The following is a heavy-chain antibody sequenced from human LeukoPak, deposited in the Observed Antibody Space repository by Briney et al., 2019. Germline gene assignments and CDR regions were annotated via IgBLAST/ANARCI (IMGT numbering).Heavy chain of an antibody. Sequence: ASVKVSCKVSGYTLTELSMHWVRQTPGKGLEWMGGFDPEDGETIYAQKFQGRVTMTEDTSTDTAYMELSSLRSEDTAVYYCATWDYSGYGAFDYWGQGTLVTVSS. CDR3: ATWDYSGYGAFDY. V-gene: IGHV1-24*01. J-gene: IGHJ4*02. CDR2: FDPEDGET. D-gene: IGHD4-23*01. CDR1: GYTLTELS.